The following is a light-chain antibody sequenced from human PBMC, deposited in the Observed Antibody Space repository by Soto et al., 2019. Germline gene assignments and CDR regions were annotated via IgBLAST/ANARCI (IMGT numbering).Light chain of an antibody. CDR3: ETWGSNTRV. J-gene: IGLJ1*01. Sequence: QLVLTQSSSASASLGSSVKLTCTLSSGHRNYIIAWHQQQPGKAPRYLMKLEGSGSYNKGSGVPDRFSGSSSGADRYLTISNLQSEDEADYYCETWGSNTRVFGTGTKVTVL. CDR2: LEGSGSY. CDR1: SGHRNYI. V-gene: IGLV4-60*03.